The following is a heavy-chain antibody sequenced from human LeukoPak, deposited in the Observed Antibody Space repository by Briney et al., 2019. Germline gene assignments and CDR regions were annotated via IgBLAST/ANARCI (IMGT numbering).Heavy chain of an antibody. J-gene: IGHJ3*02. CDR2: IYSGGST. CDR1: GFPASSNY. Sequence: PGGSLRLSCAASGFPASSNYMSWVRRAPGKGLEWVSVIYSGGSTYYADSVKGRFTISRDNSKNTLYLQMDSLSAEDTAVYYCARDLPSYDYVWGSYRHDAFDIWGQGTMVTVSS. CDR3: ARDLPSYDYVWGSYRHDAFDI. D-gene: IGHD3-16*02. V-gene: IGHV3-53*01.